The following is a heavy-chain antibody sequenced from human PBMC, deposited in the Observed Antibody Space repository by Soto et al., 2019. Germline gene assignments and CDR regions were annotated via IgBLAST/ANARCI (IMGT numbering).Heavy chain of an antibody. CDR1: GYSFTSYW. V-gene: IGHV5-51*01. Sequence: GESLKISCKGSGYSFTSYWIGWVRQMPGKGLEWMGIIYPGDSDTRYSPSFQGQVTISADKSISTAYLQWSSLKASDTAMYYCVRLSGSSSTSCYTHMDVWGQGTTVTVSS. CDR3: VRLSGSSSTSCYTHMDV. D-gene: IGHD2-2*02. J-gene: IGHJ6*02. CDR2: IYPGDSDT.